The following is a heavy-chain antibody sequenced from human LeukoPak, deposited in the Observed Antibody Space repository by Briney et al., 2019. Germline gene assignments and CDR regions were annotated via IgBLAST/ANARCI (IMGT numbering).Heavy chain of an antibody. V-gene: IGHV3-30-3*01. Sequence: PGGSLRLSCAASGFTFSSYAMHWVRQAPGKGLEWVAVISYDGSNKYYADSVKGRFTISRDNSKNTLYLQMNSLRAEDTAVYYCARGAPSYDFWSGYYPTPMDVWGQGTTVTVSS. CDR1: GFTFSSYA. CDR2: ISYDGSNK. J-gene: IGHJ6*02. CDR3: ARGAPSYDFWSGYYPTPMDV. D-gene: IGHD3-3*01.